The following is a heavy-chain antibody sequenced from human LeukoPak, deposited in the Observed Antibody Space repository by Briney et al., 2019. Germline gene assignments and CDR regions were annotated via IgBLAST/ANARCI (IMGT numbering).Heavy chain of an antibody. CDR3: AREGYSYGSTH. J-gene: IGHJ4*02. CDR1: GFTFSSYS. D-gene: IGHD5-18*01. CDR2: IKQDGSDK. Sequence: GGSLRLSCAASGFTFSSYSMSWVRQAPGKGLEWVANIKQDGSDKYYVDSVKGRFTISRDNAKNSLYLQMNSLKAEDTAVYYCAREGYSYGSTHWGQGTLVTVSS. V-gene: IGHV3-7*01.